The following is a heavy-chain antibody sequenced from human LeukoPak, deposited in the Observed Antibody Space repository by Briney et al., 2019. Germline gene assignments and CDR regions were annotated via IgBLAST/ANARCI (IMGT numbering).Heavy chain of an antibody. D-gene: IGHD6-13*01. CDR2: IWYDGSEK. V-gene: IGHV3-33*03. Sequence: QSGGSLRLSCAASGFTFSSYGMHWVRQAPGKGLEWVAVIWYDGSEKYYVDSVKGRSTISRDNAKNSLSLQMNSLRVEDTAVYYCASSYSYTSNWWFAYWGQGTLVTVSS. J-gene: IGHJ4*02. CDR1: GFTFSSYG. CDR3: ASSYSYTSNWWFAY.